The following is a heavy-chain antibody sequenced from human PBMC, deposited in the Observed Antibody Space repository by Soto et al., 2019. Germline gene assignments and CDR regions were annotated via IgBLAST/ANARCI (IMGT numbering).Heavy chain of an antibody. CDR3: ARAIAVAGLYYYGMDV. V-gene: IGHV6-1*01. CDR1: GDSVSSNSAA. D-gene: IGHD6-19*01. J-gene: IGHJ6*02. Sequence: PSHTLSLTCAISGDSVSSNSAAWNWIRQSPSRGLEWLGRTYYRSKWYNDYAVSVKSRITINPDTSKNQFSLQLNSVTPEDTAVYYCARAIAVAGLYYYGMDVWGQGTTVTVSS. CDR2: TYYRSKWYN.